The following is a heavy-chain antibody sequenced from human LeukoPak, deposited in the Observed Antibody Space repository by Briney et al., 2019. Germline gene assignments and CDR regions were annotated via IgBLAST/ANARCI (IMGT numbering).Heavy chain of an antibody. Sequence: ASVKASCKASGYNFNSYYIHWVRQAPGQGLEWMGIINPSGGSTTYAQKFQARVTMTRDTSTSTVYMEVISLRSEDAAVYYCARGRSPPTNWFDPWGQGTLVTVSS. CDR1: GYNFNSYY. CDR2: INPSGGST. CDR3: ARGRSPPTNWFDP. J-gene: IGHJ5*02. V-gene: IGHV1-46*02.